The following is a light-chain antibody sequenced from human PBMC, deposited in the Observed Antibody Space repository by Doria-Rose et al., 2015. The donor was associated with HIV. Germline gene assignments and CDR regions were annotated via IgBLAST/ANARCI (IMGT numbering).Light chain of an antibody. CDR1: GNS. Sequence: GNSLAWYQQRPGKALSLLLYAASRLETGVPSRFSGSGSGTDFALTISSLRPEDYATYYCQQYYTTLPYTFGQGTKLEI. J-gene: IGKJ2*01. V-gene: IGKV1-NL1*01. CDR2: AAS. CDR3: QQYYTTLPYT.